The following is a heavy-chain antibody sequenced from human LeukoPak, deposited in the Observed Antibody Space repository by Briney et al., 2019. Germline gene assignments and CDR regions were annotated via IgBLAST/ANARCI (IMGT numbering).Heavy chain of an antibody. CDR2: ISSSSSYI. CDR3: ARDLLTTDNDY. D-gene: IGHD4/OR15-4a*01. Sequence: GGSLRLSCAASGFTFSSYSMNWVRQAPGKGLEWVSSISSSSSYIYYADSVKGRFTISRDNAENSLYLQMNSLRAEDTAVYYCARDLLTTDNDYWGQGTLVTVSS. CDR1: GFTFSSYS. J-gene: IGHJ4*02. V-gene: IGHV3-21*01.